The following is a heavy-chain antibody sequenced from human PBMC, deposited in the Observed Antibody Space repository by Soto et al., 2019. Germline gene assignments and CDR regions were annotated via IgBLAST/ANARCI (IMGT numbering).Heavy chain of an antibody. CDR1: GFTFSTYT. CDR2: INGRGNYI. J-gene: IGHJ4*02. V-gene: IGHV3-21*01. CDR3: VREDGKVGTNSAFDY. D-gene: IGHD1-26*01. Sequence: GGALRLSCASSGFTFSTYTMNWVRQAPGKGREGVSSINGRGNYIYYAESVKGRFTISRDNAKNSLYLQMDRLRAEDTALYYCVREDGKVGTNSAFDYWGLGALVTVSS.